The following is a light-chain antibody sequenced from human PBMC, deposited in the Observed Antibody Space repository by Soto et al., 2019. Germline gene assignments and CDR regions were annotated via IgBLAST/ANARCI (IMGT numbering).Light chain of an antibody. CDR1: QSISSW. J-gene: IGKJ1*01. CDR2: KAS. Sequence: DIQMSQSPSTLSASVGDRVTITCRASQSISSWLAWYQQKPGKAPKLLIYKASSLESGVPSRFSGSGSGTEFTLTISGLQPDDFATYYCQQYNSFSWTFGQGTIVDI. CDR3: QQYNSFSWT. V-gene: IGKV1-5*03.